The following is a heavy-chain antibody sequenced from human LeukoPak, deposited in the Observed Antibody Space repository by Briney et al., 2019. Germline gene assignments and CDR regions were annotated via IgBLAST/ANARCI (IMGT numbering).Heavy chain of an antibody. CDR2: IYYSGST. Sequence: SETLSLTCTVSDGSITNYYWSWARQPPGKGLEWIGHIYYSGSTNYNPSLKSRVTISVDTSKHQFSLKLSSVTAADTAVYYCARGYYDSSGYYYPLPFDYWGQGTLVTVSS. D-gene: IGHD3-22*01. CDR1: DGSITNYY. J-gene: IGHJ4*02. CDR3: ARGYYDSSGYYYPLPFDY. V-gene: IGHV4-59*01.